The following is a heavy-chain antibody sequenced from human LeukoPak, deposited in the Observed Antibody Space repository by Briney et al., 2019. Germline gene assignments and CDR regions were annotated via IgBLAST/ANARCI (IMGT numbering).Heavy chain of an antibody. CDR2: IWYDGSDK. J-gene: IGHJ4*02. CDR3: ARRVQYYFDY. CDR1: GFIFSNYD. V-gene: IGHV3-33*01. Sequence: PGGSLGLSCAASGFIFSNYDMHWVRQAPGKGLEWVAVIWYDGSDKHYADSVQGRFTISRDNSKNSLYLQMNSLRAEDTALYYCARRVQYYFDYWGQGTLVTVSS.